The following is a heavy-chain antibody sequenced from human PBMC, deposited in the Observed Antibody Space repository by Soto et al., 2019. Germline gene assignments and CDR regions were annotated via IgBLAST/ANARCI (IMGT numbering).Heavy chain of an antibody. CDR1: GYTFTSYD. CDR2: MNPNSGNT. V-gene: IGHV1-8*01. Sequence: ASVNVSCKASGYTFTSYDINWVRQATGQGLEWMGWMNPNSGNTGYAQKFQGRVTMTRNTSISTAYMELSSLRSEDTAVYYCASRRFGELLPADWGNYGMDVWGQGTTVTVSS. CDR3: ASRRFGELLPADWGNYGMDV. J-gene: IGHJ6*02. D-gene: IGHD3-10*01.